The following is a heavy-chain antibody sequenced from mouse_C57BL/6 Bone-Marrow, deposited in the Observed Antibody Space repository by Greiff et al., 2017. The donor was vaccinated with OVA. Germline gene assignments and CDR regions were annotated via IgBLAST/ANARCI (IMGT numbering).Heavy chain of an antibody. CDR1: GYTFTSYW. Sequence: VQLQQPGAELVKPGASVKLSCKASGYTFTSYWMQWVKQRPGPGLEWIGEIDPSDSYTNYNQKFKGKATLTVDTSSSTAYMQLSSLTSEDSAVYYCAREIDYYAMDYWGQGTSVTVSS. J-gene: IGHJ4*01. CDR2: IDPSDSYT. CDR3: AREIDYYAMDY. V-gene: IGHV1-50*01.